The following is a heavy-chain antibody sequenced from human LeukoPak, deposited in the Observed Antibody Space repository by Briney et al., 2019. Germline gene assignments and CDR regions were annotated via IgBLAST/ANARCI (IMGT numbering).Heavy chain of an antibody. CDR3: ARSYCSGGSCYSGRERIDY. CDR2: INPNSGGT. V-gene: IGHV1-2*02. D-gene: IGHD2-15*01. Sequence: GASVKVSCKASGYTFTGYYMHWVRQAPGQGLEWMVWINPNSGGTNYAQKFQGRVTMTRDTSISTAYMELSRLRSDDTAVYYCARSYCSGGSCYSGRERIDYWGQGTLVTVSS. CDR1: GYTFTGYY. J-gene: IGHJ4*02.